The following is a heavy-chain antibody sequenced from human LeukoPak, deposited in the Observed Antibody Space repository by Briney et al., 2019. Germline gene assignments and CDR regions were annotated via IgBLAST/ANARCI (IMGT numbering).Heavy chain of an antibody. J-gene: IGHJ4*02. D-gene: IGHD2-2*01. CDR1: GFTFSSYG. V-gene: IGHV3-23*01. CDR3: AKDLEPAAMTAGDY. CDR2: ISGSGGST. Sequence: GGSLRLSCAASGFTFSSYGMSWVRQAPGKGLEWVSAISGSGGSTYYADSVKGRFTISRDNSKNTLYLQMNSLRAEDTAVYYCAKDLEPAAMTAGDYWGQGTLVTVSS.